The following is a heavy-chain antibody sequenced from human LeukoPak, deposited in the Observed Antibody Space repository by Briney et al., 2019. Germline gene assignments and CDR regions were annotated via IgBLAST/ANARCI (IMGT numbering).Heavy chain of an antibody. CDR1: GFTLSSHA. J-gene: IGHJ4*02. CDR2: ISGSGIKT. V-gene: IGHV3-23*01. CDR3: AIPGSGWDFGPLDF. D-gene: IGHD6-19*01. Sequence: GGSLRLSCTASGFTLSSHATSWGRQAPGKGLEWVSVISGSGIKTHYTDSVKGRFSISRDNSKNPLYLQMDSLRAEDRAVYYCAIPGSGWDFGPLDFWGQGTLVTVSS.